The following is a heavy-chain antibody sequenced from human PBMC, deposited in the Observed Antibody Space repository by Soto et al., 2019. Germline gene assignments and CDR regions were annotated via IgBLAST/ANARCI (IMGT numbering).Heavy chain of an antibody. CDR3: ARAPYYDSLTSNPIRGGRYFDA. Sequence: SETLSLTCSVPGASIAHSGYYWTWLRLHQERGLEWIGYIYDTGSTYYNPSLKSRLTISLESSKRRFFLNLTSVTAADTAVYFCARAPYYDSLTSNPIRGGRYFDAWGQGT. D-gene: IGHD3-9*01. CDR1: GASIAHSGYY. J-gene: IGHJ4*02. CDR2: IYDTGST. V-gene: IGHV4-31*03.